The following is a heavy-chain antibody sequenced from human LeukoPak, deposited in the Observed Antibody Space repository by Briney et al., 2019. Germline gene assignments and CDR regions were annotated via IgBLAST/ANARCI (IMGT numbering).Heavy chain of an antibody. J-gene: IGHJ6*03. D-gene: IGHD6-6*01. CDR3: AAAVGIAARPGDYYYYYMDV. CDR1: GFTFTSSA. Sequence: TSVKVSCKASGFTFTSSAMQWVRQARGQRLEWIGWIVVGSGNTNYAQKFQERVTITRDMSTSTAYMELSSLRSEDTAVYYCAAAVGIAARPGDYYYYYMDVWGKGTTVTVSS. CDR2: IVVGSGNT. V-gene: IGHV1-58*02.